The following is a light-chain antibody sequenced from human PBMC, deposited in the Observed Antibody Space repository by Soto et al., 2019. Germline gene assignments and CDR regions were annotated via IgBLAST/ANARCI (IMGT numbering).Light chain of an antibody. CDR2: EVT. CDR3: SAYVGSNNFV. CDR1: ISDIDYGY. Sequence: QSALAQPPSASGSPGQSVTISCTGSISDIDYGYVSCYQHHPGKAPKLMIYEVTRRPSGVPDRFSGSKSARTAFLTVSGLQAEDEADYYCSAYVGSNNFVFGTGTKVTVL. J-gene: IGLJ1*01. V-gene: IGLV2-8*01.